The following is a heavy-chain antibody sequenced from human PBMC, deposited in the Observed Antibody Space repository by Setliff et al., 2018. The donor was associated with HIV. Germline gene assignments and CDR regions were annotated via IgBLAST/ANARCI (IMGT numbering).Heavy chain of an antibody. CDR3: AREVVESSSWYSPYYYYYMDV. J-gene: IGHJ6*03. CDR2: IYTSGST. D-gene: IGHD6-13*01. CDR1: GGAISSYY. V-gene: IGHV4-4*07. Sequence: SETLSLTCTVSGGAISSYYWSWIRQPAGKGLEWIGRIYTSGSTNYNPSLKSRVTMSVDTSKNQFSLKLSSVAAADTAVYYCAREVVESSSWYSPYYYYYMDVWGKGTTVTVSS.